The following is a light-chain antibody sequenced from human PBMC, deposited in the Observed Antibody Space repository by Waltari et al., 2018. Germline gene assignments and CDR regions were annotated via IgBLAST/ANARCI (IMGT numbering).Light chain of an antibody. Sequence: DTQMTQSPSTLSASVGDRVTITCRASQYISRLLAWYQQKAGKAPELLLYEASTLETGVPSRFSGSGSGTEFTLTISSLQPDDFATYYCLHYNRYSYTFGQGTKLEIK. CDR2: EAS. V-gene: IGKV1-5*03. CDR3: LHYNRYSYT. J-gene: IGKJ2*01. CDR1: QYISRL.